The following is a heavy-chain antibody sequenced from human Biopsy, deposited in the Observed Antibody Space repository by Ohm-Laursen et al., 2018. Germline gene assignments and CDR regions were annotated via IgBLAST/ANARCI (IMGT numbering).Heavy chain of an antibody. V-gene: IGHV4-59*02. CDR1: GDSVSNNF. Sequence: SETLSLTWTVSGDSVSNNFWTWIRQPPGKTLEWIAYKFYRGTTTYNPSLKGRVIVSVDPPKSQISLKLTSVTASDTAIYYCARLTRRGNIIFFDYWGQGTLVTVSS. D-gene: IGHD1-26*01. CDR2: KFYRGTT. CDR3: ARLTRRGNIIFFDY. J-gene: IGHJ4*02.